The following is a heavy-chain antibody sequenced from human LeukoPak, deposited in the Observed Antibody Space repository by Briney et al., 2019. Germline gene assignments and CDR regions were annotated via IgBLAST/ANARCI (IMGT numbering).Heavy chain of an antibody. CDR2: ITTTGANT. CDR1: GFTFSSCA. V-gene: IGHV3-23*01. J-gene: IGHJ4*02. D-gene: IGHD1-26*01. Sequence: SGGSLRLSCGASGFTFSSCAMTWVRQAPGKGLEWVSSITTTGANTYYVDSVKGRFIISRDNSQNTLYLQMHSLRAEDTAIYYCAKLSGPSDYWGQGTLVTVSS. CDR3: AKLSGPSDY.